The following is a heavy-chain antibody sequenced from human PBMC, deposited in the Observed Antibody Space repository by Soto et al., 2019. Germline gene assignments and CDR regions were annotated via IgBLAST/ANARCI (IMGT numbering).Heavy chain of an antibody. J-gene: IGHJ6*03. CDR1: GFTFSSYS. Sequence: GGSLRLSCAASGFTFSSYSMNWVRQAPGKGLEWVSYISSSSSTIYYADSVKGRFTISRDNAKNSLYLQMNSLRAEDTAVYYCASFDYGDYWYYYYMDVWGKGTTVTVSS. D-gene: IGHD4-17*01. V-gene: IGHV3-48*01. CDR3: ASFDYGDYWYYYYMDV. CDR2: ISSSSSTI.